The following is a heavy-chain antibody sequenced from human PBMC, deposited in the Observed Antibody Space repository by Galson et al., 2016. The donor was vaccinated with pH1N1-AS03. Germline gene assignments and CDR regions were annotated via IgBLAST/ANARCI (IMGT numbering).Heavy chain of an antibody. D-gene: IGHD6-19*01. CDR3: AKDKEAVADRRGYFFDD. CDR2: IIGAGGVP. Sequence: SLRLSCAASGFTFSSYAMSWVRQAPGKGLEWVASIIGAGGVPYYAGSVKGRFAVSRDTSENTVYLQLDSLRAEDTAVYYCAKDKEAVADRRGYFFDDWGQGTLVTVSS. V-gene: IGHV3-23*01. J-gene: IGHJ4*02. CDR1: GFTFSSYA.